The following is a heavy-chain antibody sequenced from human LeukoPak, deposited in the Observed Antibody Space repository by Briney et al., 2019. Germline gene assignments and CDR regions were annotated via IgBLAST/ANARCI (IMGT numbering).Heavy chain of an antibody. CDR3: AKGDVSVTREFDY. Sequence: PGGSLRLSCAASGFTFDDYGMSWVRQAPGKGLELVSGINWNGGSTGYADSVKGRFTISRDNAQNSQYLQMNSLRAEDTAVYYCAKGDVSVTREFDYWGQGTLVTVSS. D-gene: IGHD7-27*01. CDR1: GFTFDDYG. CDR2: INWNGGST. V-gene: IGHV3-20*04. J-gene: IGHJ4*02.